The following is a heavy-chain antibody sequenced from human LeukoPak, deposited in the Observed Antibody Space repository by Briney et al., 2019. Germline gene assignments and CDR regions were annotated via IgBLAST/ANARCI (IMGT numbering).Heavy chain of an antibody. CDR1: GGSISSYY. CDR2: IYYSGST. Sequence: PSETLSLTCTVSGGSISSYYWSWIRQPPGKGLEWIGYIYYSGSTNYNPSLKRRVTISVDTSKNQFSLKLSSVTAADTAVYYCARGYYGYFDYWGQGTLVTVSS. CDR3: ARGYYGYFDY. V-gene: IGHV4-59*01. J-gene: IGHJ4*02. D-gene: IGHD3-22*01.